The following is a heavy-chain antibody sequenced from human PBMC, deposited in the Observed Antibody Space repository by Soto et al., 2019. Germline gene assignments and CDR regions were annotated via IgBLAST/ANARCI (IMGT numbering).Heavy chain of an antibody. V-gene: IGHV1-18*04. J-gene: IGHJ4*02. CDR1: GYTFTSYG. CDR2: ISAYNGNT. D-gene: IGHD2-21*02. CDR3: ARIAYCGGDCYSSIDY. Sequence: ASVKVSCKASGYTFTSYGISWVRQAPGQGLEWMGWISAYNGNTNYAQKLQGRVTMTTDTSTSTAYMELRSLRSDDTAVYYCARIAYCGGDCYSSIDYWGQATLVTVSS.